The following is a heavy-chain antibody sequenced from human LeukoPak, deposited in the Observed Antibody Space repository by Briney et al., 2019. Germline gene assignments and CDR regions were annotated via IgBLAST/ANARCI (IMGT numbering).Heavy chain of an antibody. Sequence: SETLSLTCTVSGGSISSYYWSWIRQPPGKGLEWIGYIYYSGSTNYNPSLKSRVTISVDTSKNQFSLKLSSVTAADTAVYYCAGFGVSSGYRTWGQGTLVTVSS. V-gene: IGHV4-59*01. CDR3: AGFGVSSGYRT. CDR2: IYYSGST. CDR1: GGSISSYY. J-gene: IGHJ5*02. D-gene: IGHD3-22*01.